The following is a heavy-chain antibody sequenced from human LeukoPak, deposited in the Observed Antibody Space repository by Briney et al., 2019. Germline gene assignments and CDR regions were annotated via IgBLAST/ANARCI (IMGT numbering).Heavy chain of an antibody. Sequence: KPSETLSLTCTVSGGSISSYYWSWIRQPPGKGLEWIGYIYYSGSTNYNPSLKSRVTISVDTSKNQFSLKLSSVTAADTAVYYRARSITMIVEFDYWGQGTLVTVSS. J-gene: IGHJ4*02. V-gene: IGHV4-59*01. CDR3: ARSITMIVEFDY. CDR2: IYYSGST. D-gene: IGHD3-22*01. CDR1: GGSISSYY.